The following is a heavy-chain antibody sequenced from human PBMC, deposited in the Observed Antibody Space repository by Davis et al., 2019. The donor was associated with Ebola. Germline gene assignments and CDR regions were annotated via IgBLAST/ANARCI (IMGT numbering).Heavy chain of an antibody. D-gene: IGHD4-17*01. J-gene: IGHJ4*02. CDR2: IYSGGST. CDR3: ARDLDTTVTTGTPGY. CDR1: GFTVSSNY. V-gene: IGHV3-66*01. Sequence: GESLKISCAASGFTVSSNYMSWVRQAPGKGLEWVSVIYSGGSTYYADSVKGRFTISRDNSKNTLYLQMNSLRAEDTAVYYCARDLDTTVTTGTPGYWGQGTLVTVSS.